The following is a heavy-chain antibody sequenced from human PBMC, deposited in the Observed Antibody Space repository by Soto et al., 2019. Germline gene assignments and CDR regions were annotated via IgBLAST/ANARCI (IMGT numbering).Heavy chain of an antibody. V-gene: IGHV1-24*01. D-gene: IGHD4-17*01. J-gene: IGHJ3*02. Sequence: ASVKVSCKASGGTFSSYAISWVRQAPGKGLEWMGGFDPEDGETIYAQKFQGRVTMTEDTSTDTAYMELSSLRSEDTAVYYCATAQSQMTTVSWDAFDIWGQGTMVTVSS. CDR1: GGTFSSYA. CDR3: ATAQSQMTTVSWDAFDI. CDR2: FDPEDGET.